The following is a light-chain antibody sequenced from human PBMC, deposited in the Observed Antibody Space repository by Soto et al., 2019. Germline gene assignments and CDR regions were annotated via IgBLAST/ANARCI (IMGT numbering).Light chain of an antibody. CDR1: QSVSSN. Sequence: EIVMTQSPATLSVSPGEGATLSCRASQSVSSNVAWYQQRPGQAPSLLIYGASTRATGVSARFSGSGSGTEFTLTISSLQSEDFAVYYCQQYNDWLPLTFGGGTKVDI. J-gene: IGKJ4*01. V-gene: IGKV3-15*01. CDR3: QQYNDWLPLT. CDR2: GAS.